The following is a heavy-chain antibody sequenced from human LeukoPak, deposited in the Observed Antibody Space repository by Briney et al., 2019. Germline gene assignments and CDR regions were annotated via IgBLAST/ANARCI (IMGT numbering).Heavy chain of an antibody. V-gene: IGHV5-51*01. Sequence: GESLKISCKGSGYTFSSYWIGWVRQMPGKGLEWVGIIYPGDSDTRYSPSFQGQVTISADKSISTAYLQWSSLKASDTAMHYCARTGITVAGTIYGMDVWGQGTTVTVSS. J-gene: IGHJ6*02. CDR1: GYTFSSYW. CDR3: ARTGITVAGTIYGMDV. CDR2: IYPGDSDT. D-gene: IGHD6-19*01.